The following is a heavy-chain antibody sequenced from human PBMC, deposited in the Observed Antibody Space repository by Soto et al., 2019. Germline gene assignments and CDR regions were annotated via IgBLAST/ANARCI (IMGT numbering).Heavy chain of an antibody. Sequence: SVKGSCQASGYAFTSYGISWGRQAPVQGLEWMGWISAYNGNTNYAQKLQGRVTMTTDTSTSTAYMELRRLRSDDTAVYYCARDPHVGVHSSGWPIDYWGQGTLVTVPS. CDR3: ARDPHVGVHSSGWPIDY. CDR2: ISAYNGNT. J-gene: IGHJ4*02. CDR1: GYAFTSYG. D-gene: IGHD6-19*01. V-gene: IGHV1-18*04.